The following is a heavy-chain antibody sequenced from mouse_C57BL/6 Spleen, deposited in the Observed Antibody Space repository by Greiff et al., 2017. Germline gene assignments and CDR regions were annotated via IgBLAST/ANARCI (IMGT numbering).Heavy chain of an antibody. CDR1: GYSITSGYY. V-gene: IGHV3-6*01. D-gene: IGHD1-1*01. Sequence: EVQLQQSGPGLVKPSQSLSLTCSVTGYSITSGYYWNWIRQFPGNKLEWMGYISYDGSNNYNPSLKNRISITRDTSKNQFFLKLNSVTTEDTATYYCARDPPITTVVARDWYFDVWGTGTTVTVSS. J-gene: IGHJ1*03. CDR2: ISYDGSN. CDR3: ARDPPITTVVARDWYFDV.